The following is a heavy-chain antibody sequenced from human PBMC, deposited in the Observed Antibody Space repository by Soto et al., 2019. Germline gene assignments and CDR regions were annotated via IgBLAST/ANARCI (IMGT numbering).Heavy chain of an antibody. CDR2: IKGKTDGGAT. Sequence: EVELVESGGGLVEPGGSLTLSCAASGVSFSNAWLNWVRQVPGKGLEWVGRIKGKTDGGATDYAAPVEGRFTISRDDSKNELYLQMNSLKTEDTAVYYCITGAKSYGIFNYWGQGTLVTVSS. D-gene: IGHD1-26*01. V-gene: IGHV3-15*07. CDR1: GVSFSNAW. CDR3: ITGAKSYGIFNY. J-gene: IGHJ4*02.